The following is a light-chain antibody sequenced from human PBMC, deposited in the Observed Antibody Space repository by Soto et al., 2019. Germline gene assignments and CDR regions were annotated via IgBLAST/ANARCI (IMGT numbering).Light chain of an antibody. CDR2: AAS. Sequence: AIQVTQSPSSLSASVGDRVTITCRTSQGIRSALGWYQQKPGKVTKLLIYAASTLQSGVPSRFSGSGSGTDFLLTIDSLQPEDFATYYCLQVANFPRTFGQGTKVE. CDR1: QGIRSA. V-gene: IGKV1-6*01. CDR3: LQVANFPRT. J-gene: IGKJ1*01.